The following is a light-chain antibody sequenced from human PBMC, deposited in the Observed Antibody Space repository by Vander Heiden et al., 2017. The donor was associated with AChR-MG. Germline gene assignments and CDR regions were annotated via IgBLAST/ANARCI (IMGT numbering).Light chain of an antibody. CDR1: QNVDPNY. CDR2: GAS. CDR3: QQFGSWWT. Sequence: DIMLTQSPGTLSLSPGETATLSCMASQNVDPNYLAWYQQTPGQAPRLLIYGASNRATGIPDRFSGSGSGTDFTLTITGLEPEDFAVYYCQQFGSWWTFGQGAKVEIK. V-gene: IGKV3-20*01. J-gene: IGKJ1*01.